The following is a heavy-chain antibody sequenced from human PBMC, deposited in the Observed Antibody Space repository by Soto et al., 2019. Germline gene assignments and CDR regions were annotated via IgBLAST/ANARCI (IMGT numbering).Heavy chain of an antibody. Sequence: PSETLSLTCTVSGGSIGSGGYYWSWIRQHPGKGLEWIGYIYYSGSTYYNPSLKSRVTISVDTSKNQFSLKLSSVTAADTAVYYCARNRRFGGYYYYGMDVWGQGTTVTVSS. CDR2: IYYSGST. D-gene: IGHD3-16*01. V-gene: IGHV4-31*03. CDR3: ARNRRFGGYYYYGMDV. J-gene: IGHJ6*02. CDR1: GGSIGSGGYY.